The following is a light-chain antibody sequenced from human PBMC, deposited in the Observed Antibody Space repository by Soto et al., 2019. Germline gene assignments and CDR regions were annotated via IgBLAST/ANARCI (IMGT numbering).Light chain of an antibody. V-gene: IGKV1-5*03. CDR3: HQYNSYPRT. CDR1: QTIYSW. J-gene: IGKJ1*01. Sequence: DTQMTQSPSTLSASVGDRVTITCRASQTIYSWLAWYQQKPGQAPSLLIHKASTLETGVPSRFSGSGYGSEFTLIISSLQPDDFATYYCHQYNSYPRTFGQGTKVEV. CDR2: KAS.